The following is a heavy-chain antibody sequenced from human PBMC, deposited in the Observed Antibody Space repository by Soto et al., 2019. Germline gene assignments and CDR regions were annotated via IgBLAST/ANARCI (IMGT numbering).Heavy chain of an antibody. CDR2: ISSNGGST. J-gene: IGHJ4*02. D-gene: IGHD1-26*01. Sequence: GGSLRLSCAASGFTFSSYSMNWVRQAPGKGLEYVSGISSNGGSTYYADSLKGTFIISRDNSKSTVNLQMSTLRPEDTAVYYCVKGGKGNSRSRGTDYWGQGTLVTVSS. CDR1: GFTFSSYS. CDR3: VKGGKGNSRSRGTDY. V-gene: IGHV3-64D*06.